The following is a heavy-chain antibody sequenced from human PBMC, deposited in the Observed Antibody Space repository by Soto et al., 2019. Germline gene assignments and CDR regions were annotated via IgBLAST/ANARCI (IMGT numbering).Heavy chain of an antibody. CDR2: IKSRADGGTA. V-gene: IGHV3-15*01. CDR1: GFTFSNAW. D-gene: IGHD3-16*01. CDR3: ATLGGNLGAFDY. Sequence: EVQLVESGGGLVKPGGSLRLSCAASGFTFSNAWMSWDRQAPGKGLEWVGRIKSRADGGTADHAAPVKGRFAISRDDSKNTLYLQMNSLKTEDTAVYYCATLGGNLGAFDYWGQGTLVTVSS. J-gene: IGHJ4*02.